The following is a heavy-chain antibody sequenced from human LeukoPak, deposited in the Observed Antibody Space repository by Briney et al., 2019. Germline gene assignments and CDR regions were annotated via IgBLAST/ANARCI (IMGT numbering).Heavy chain of an antibody. CDR1: GFTFSSYS. CDR3: ARDEYSSSRSTH. D-gene: IGHD6-13*01. J-gene: IGHJ4*02. V-gene: IGHV3-48*01. CDR2: ISRSSSTI. Sequence: GGSLRLSCAASGFTFSSYSMNWVRQAPGKGLEWVSQISRSSSTIYYADSVKGRFTISRDNAKNSLYLQMNSLRAEDTAVYYCARDEYSSSRSTHWGQGTLVTVSS.